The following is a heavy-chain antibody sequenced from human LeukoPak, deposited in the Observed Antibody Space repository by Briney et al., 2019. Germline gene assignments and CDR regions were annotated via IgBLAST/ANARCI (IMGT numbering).Heavy chain of an antibody. CDR2: MIGSGSST. J-gene: IGHJ4*02. CDR1: GFPFSNHA. V-gene: IGHV3-23*01. D-gene: IGHD6-19*01. CDR3: AKDETHSSGWAPFDS. Sequence: GGSLRLSCAASGFPFSNHAMSWVRQAPGKGLEWVSAMIGSGSSTYYADSVKGRFTISRDNARNTLFLQMNSLRVEDTAVYYCAKDETHSSGWAPFDSWGQGILVIVSS.